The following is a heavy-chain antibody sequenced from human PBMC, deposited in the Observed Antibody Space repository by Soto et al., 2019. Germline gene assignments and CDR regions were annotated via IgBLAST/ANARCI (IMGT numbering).Heavy chain of an antibody. J-gene: IGHJ4*02. D-gene: IGHD4-17*01. CDR1: GGSFSGYY. CDR2: INHSGST. V-gene: IGHV4-34*01. Sequence: QVQLQQWGAGLLKPSETLSLTCAVYGGSFSGYYWSWIRQPPGKGLEWIGEINHSGSTNYNPSLKSRVTISVDTSKNQFSLKLSSGTAADTAVYYCARHDYGGMAFDYWGQGTLVTVSS. CDR3: ARHDYGGMAFDY.